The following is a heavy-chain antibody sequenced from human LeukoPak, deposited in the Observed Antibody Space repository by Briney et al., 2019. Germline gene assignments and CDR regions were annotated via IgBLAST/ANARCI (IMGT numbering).Heavy chain of an antibody. CDR1: GGSFSGYY. J-gene: IGHJ4*02. D-gene: IGHD6-13*01. CDR2: IYYSGST. Sequence: SETLSLTCAVYGGSFSGYYWSWIRQPPGKGLEWIGYIYYSGSTNYNPSLKSRVTISVDTSKNQFSLKLSSVTAADTAVYYCARWGHSSTWYERFDYWGQGTLVTVSS. CDR3: ARWGHSSTWYERFDY. V-gene: IGHV4-59*12.